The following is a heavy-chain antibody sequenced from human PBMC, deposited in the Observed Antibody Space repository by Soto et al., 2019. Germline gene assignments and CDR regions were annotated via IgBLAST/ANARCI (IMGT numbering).Heavy chain of an antibody. D-gene: IGHD2-21*01. J-gene: IGHJ4*02. CDR3: AKEGRGDCGSDCFLDS. CDR1: GYTFNAYD. CDR2: INPKSGGT. Sequence: ASVKVSCKASGYTFNAYDMHWVRQAPGQGLEWMGWINPKSGGTKYAQKFQGRITMTRDTSINTAYMELSRLRSDDTAVYYCAKEGRGDCGSDCFLDSWGQGTPVTVSS. V-gene: IGHV1-2*02.